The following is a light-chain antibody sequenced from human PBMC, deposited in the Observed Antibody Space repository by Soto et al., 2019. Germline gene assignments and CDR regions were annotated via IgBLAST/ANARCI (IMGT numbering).Light chain of an antibody. J-gene: IGKJ5*01. CDR1: QSVSSN. V-gene: IGKV3-15*01. CDR3: QQYSNWPPIT. Sequence: EIVMTPSPATLSVSPWEGATLSSSAGQSVSSNLARYQHKPGQAPRLLIYDTSTRATGIPARFSGSGSGTEFTLTISSLQSEDFAVYYCQQYSNWPPITFGQGTRLEIK. CDR2: DTS.